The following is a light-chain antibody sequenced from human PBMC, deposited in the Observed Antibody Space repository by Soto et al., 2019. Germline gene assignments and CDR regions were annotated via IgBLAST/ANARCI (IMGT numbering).Light chain of an antibody. CDR1: QSGSGY. CDR2: DAS. CDR3: QQRSNWPST. V-gene: IGKV3-11*01. Sequence: EIVLTQSPATLSLSPGNRATLSCRASQSGSGYLAWYQQKPGQAPRLLIYDASNRATGIPARFSGSGSGTDFPLTIPRLEPEDFAVYYCQQRSNWPSTFGGGTKVEI. J-gene: IGKJ4*01.